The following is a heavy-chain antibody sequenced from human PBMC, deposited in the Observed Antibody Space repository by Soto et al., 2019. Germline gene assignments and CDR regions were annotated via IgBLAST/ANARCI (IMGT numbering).Heavy chain of an antibody. D-gene: IGHD2-15*01. J-gene: IGHJ4*02. V-gene: IGHV3-23*01. Sequence: GGSLRLSCAASGFTFSTTGISWVRQAPGKGLEWVSAISESGDVTKYADSVKGRFTISRDNSKNTLFLQMHSLRAEDTAIYYCAKRPYCSGGSCYFFDYWGPGTLVTVSS. CDR3: AKRPYCSGGSCYFFDY. CDR1: GFTFSTTG. CDR2: ISESGDVT.